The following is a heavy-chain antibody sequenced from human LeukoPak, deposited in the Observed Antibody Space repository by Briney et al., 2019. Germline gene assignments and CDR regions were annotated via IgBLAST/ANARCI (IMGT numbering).Heavy chain of an antibody. CDR1: GYTFTGYY. V-gene: IGHV1-2*02. CDR3: ARGGGWFEYYFDY. CDR2: INPNSGGT. D-gene: IGHD3-10*01. Sequence: ASVKVSCKASGYTFTGYYMHWVRQAPGQGLERMGWINPNSGGTNYAQKFQGRVTMTRDMSISTAYMELSRLRSDDTAVYYCARGGGWFEYYFDYWGQGTLVTVSS. J-gene: IGHJ4*02.